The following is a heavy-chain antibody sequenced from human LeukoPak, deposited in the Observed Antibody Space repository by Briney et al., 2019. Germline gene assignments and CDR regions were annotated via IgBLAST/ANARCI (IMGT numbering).Heavy chain of an antibody. V-gene: IGHV4-39*01. D-gene: IGHD5-18*01. Sequence: SETLSLTCTVSGGSISSSNYYWGWIRQPPGKGLEFIGSIYCSGNTYYNPSLKSRVTISVDTSKNQFSLKLSSVTAADTAVYYCARVTWIQLWAIDYWGQGTLVTVSS. J-gene: IGHJ4*02. CDR3: ARVTWIQLWAIDY. CDR2: IYCSGNT. CDR1: GGSISSSNYY.